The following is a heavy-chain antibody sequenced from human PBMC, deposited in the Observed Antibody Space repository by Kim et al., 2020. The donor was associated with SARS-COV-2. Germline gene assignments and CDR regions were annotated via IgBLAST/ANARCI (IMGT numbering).Heavy chain of an antibody. CDR1: GFTFSSYW. CDR3: ARDGYGPHLYYYGMDV. J-gene: IGHJ6*02. V-gene: IGHV3-74*01. D-gene: IGHD1-1*01. Sequence: GGSLRLSCAASGFTFSSYWMHWVRQAPGKGLVWVSRINRDGSSTSYADSVKGRFTISRDNAKNTLYLQMNSLRAEDTAVYYCARDGYGPHLYYYGMDVWGQGTTVTVSS. CDR2: INRDGSST.